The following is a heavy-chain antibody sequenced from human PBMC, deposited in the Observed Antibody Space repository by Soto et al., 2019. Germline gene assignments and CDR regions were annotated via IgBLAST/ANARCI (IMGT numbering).Heavy chain of an antibody. V-gene: IGHV4-39*01. Sequence: SETLSLTCTVSGGSISSSSYYWGWIRQPPGKGLEWIGSIYYSGSTYYNTSLKSQVTISVDTSKKQFSLKLSSVTAADTAVYYCARRVNYYDSSGYSDYWGQGTLVTVSS. D-gene: IGHD3-22*01. CDR1: GGSISSSSYY. J-gene: IGHJ4*02. CDR3: ARRVNYYDSSGYSDY. CDR2: IYYSGST.